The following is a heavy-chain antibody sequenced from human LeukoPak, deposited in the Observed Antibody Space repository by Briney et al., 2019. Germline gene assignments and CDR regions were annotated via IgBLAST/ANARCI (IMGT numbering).Heavy chain of an antibody. CDR1: GYTFTSYD. CDR3: ATRYCSSTSCFDDAFDI. J-gene: IGHJ3*02. CDR2: MNPNSGNT. D-gene: IGHD2-2*01. V-gene: IGHV1-8*01. Sequence: GASVKVSCKASGYTFTSYDINWVRQATGQGLEWMGWMNPNSGNTGYAQKFQGRVTMTRNTSISTAYMELSSLRSEDTAVYYRATRYCSSTSCFDDAFDIWGQGTMVTVSS.